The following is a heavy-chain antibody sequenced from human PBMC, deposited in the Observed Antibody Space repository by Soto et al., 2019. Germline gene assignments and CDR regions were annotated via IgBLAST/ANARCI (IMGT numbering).Heavy chain of an antibody. CDR1: GIIFSNYW. V-gene: IGHV3-74*01. J-gene: IGHJ4*02. Sequence: EMLLVESGGGLAQPGGSLRLSCAASGIIFSNYWMHWVRQVPGEGLVWVARLNSDGGGTSYADFGKGRFTISRDNAKSTLFLHMTSLRFVDTAIYYCVSAIRPSRSWYPFAHWGQGNLVTGSS. D-gene: IGHD6-13*01. CDR3: VSAIRPSRSWYPFAH. CDR2: LNSDGGGT.